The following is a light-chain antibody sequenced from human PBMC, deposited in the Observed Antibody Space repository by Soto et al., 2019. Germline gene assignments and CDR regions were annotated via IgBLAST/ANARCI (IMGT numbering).Light chain of an antibody. CDR2: AAS. CDR1: QDISNY. Sequence: DIQMTQSPSSLSASVGDRVTITCRASQDISNYLAWYQQKPGKVPKLLIYAASTLQSGVPSRFSGSGSGTDFTLTISSLQPEDVAAYYCHNYNSAPLFTFGPGTKVDI. J-gene: IGKJ3*01. CDR3: HNYNSAPLFT. V-gene: IGKV1-27*01.